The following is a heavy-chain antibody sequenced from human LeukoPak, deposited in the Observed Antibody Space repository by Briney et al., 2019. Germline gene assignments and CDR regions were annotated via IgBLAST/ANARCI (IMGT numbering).Heavy chain of an antibody. J-gene: IGHJ4*02. CDR1: GFTFSRHA. Sequence: PGGSLRLSCAASGFTFSRHAVSWVRQAPGKGLEWVSTTGLNSVNTLCAESVQGRFSISRDNSKNTLDLQMDNLRVDDTAVYYCAKGDDIGKHPTRAYYFDTWGQGTLVTVSS. D-gene: IGHD5-24*01. CDR3: AKGDDIGKHPTRAYYFDT. CDR2: TGLNSVNT. V-gene: IGHV3-23*01.